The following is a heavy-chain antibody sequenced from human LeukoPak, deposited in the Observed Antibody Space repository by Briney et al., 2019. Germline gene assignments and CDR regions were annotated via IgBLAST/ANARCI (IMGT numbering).Heavy chain of an antibody. V-gene: IGHV1-69*02. CDR1: GGTFSSYT. Sequence: ASVKVSCKASGGTFSSYTISWVRQAPGQGLEWMGRIIPILGIANYAQKFQGRVTITADKSTSTAYMELSSLRSEDTAVYYCASSPRYCSSTSCFKSDAFDIWGQGTMVTVSS. J-gene: IGHJ3*02. D-gene: IGHD2-2*01. CDR3: ASSPRYCSSTSCFKSDAFDI. CDR2: IIPILGIA.